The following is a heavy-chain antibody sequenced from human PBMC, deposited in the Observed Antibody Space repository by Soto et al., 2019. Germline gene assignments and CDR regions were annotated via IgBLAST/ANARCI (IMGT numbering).Heavy chain of an antibody. Sequence: GGSLRLSCAASGFTFSSYGMHWVRQAPGKGLEWVAVIWYDGSNKYYADSVKGRFTISRDNSKNTLYLQMNSLRAEDTAVHYCARDQYYDFWSGYSYYGMDVWGQGTTVTVSS. CDR2: IWYDGSNK. D-gene: IGHD3-3*01. CDR3: ARDQYYDFWSGYSYYGMDV. J-gene: IGHJ6*02. CDR1: GFTFSSYG. V-gene: IGHV3-33*01.